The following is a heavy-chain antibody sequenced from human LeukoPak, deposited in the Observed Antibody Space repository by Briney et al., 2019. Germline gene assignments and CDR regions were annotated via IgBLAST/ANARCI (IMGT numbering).Heavy chain of an antibody. CDR1: GGTLSSYA. J-gene: IGHJ4*02. CDR3: ARDSGSFYYFDY. CDR2: IIPIFGTA. V-gene: IGHV1-69*13. Sequence: SVKVSCKASGGTLSSYAISWVRQAPGQGLEWMGGIIPIFGTANYAQKFQGRVTITADESTSTAYMELSSLRSEDTAVYYCARDSGSFYYFDYWGQGTLVTVSS. D-gene: IGHD1-26*01.